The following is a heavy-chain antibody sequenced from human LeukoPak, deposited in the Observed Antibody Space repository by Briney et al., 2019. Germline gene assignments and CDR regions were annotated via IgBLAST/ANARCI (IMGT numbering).Heavy chain of an antibody. CDR1: GGSISSSSYY. Sequence: SETLSLTCTVSGGSISSSSYYWSWIRQPPGKGLEWIGYIYYSGSTNYNPSLKSRVTISVDTSKNQFSLKLSSVTAADTAVYYCARDKGQGYYDSSGFQHWGQGTLVTVSS. CDR3: ARDKGQGYYDSSGFQH. V-gene: IGHV4-61*01. J-gene: IGHJ1*01. CDR2: IYYSGST. D-gene: IGHD3-22*01.